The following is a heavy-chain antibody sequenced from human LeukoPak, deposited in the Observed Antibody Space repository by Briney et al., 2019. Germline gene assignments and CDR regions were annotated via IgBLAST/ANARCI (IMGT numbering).Heavy chain of an antibody. V-gene: IGHV4-59*01. CDR2: IYYSGST. J-gene: IGHJ5*02. CDR1: GGSISSYY. D-gene: IGHD3-22*01. Sequence: SETLSLTCSVSGGSISSYYWTWIRQPPGKGLEWIGYIYYSGSTNYNPSLKSRVTISVDTSKNQFSLKLSSVTAADTAVYYCARGTMISWFDPWGQGTLVTVSS. CDR3: ARGTMISWFDP.